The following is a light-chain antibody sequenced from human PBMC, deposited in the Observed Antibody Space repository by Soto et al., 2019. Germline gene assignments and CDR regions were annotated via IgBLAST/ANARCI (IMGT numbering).Light chain of an antibody. Sequence: EIVLTQSPGTLSLSPGERATLSCRASQSVSSSYLAWYQQKPGQAPRLLIYGASSRATGIPDRLSGSGSGTDFTLNISRLEPEDFAVYYCQQYGSSPEYTFGQGTKLEIK. CDR1: QSVSSSY. CDR2: GAS. J-gene: IGKJ2*01. CDR3: QQYGSSPEYT. V-gene: IGKV3-20*01.